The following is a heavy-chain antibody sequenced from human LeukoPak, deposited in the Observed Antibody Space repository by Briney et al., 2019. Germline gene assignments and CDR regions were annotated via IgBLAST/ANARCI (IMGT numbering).Heavy chain of an antibody. J-gene: IGHJ5*02. CDR2: IYYSGST. V-gene: IGHV4-39*07. D-gene: IGHD3-10*01. Sequence: SETLSLTCTVSGGSISSSSYYWGWIRQPPGKGLEWIGSIYYSGSTYYNPSLKSRVTISVDTSKNQSSLKLSSVTAADTAVYYCARTCVDGSGTNWFDPWGQGTLVTVSS. CDR3: ARTCVDGSGTNWFDP. CDR1: GGSISSSSYY.